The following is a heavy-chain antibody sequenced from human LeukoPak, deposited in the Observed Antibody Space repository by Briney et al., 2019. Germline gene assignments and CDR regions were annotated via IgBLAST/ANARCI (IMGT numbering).Heavy chain of an antibody. CDR3: ARAAEWLRFPRYYFDY. J-gene: IGHJ4*02. D-gene: IGHD5-12*01. V-gene: IGHV1-69*13. Sequence: SVKVSCKASGYTFTSYAMHWVRQAPGQRLEWMGGIIPIFGTANYAQKFQGRVTITADESTSTAYMELSSLRSEDTAVYYCARAAEWLRFPRYYFDYWGQGTLVTVSS. CDR2: IIPIFGTA. CDR1: GYTFTSYA.